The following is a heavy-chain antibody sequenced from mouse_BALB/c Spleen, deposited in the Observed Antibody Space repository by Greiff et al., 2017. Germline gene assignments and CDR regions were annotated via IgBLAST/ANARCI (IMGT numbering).Heavy chain of an antibody. J-gene: IGHJ2*01. CDR3: AKEGGYGLHFDY. CDR2: ISYSGST. Sequence: EVKLVESGPGLVKPSQSLSLTCTVTGYSITSDYAWNWIRQFPGNKLEWMGYISYSGSTSYNPSLKSRISITRDTSKNQFFLQLNSVTTEDTATYYCAKEGGYGLHFDYWGQGTTLTVSS. CDR1: GYSITSDYA. D-gene: IGHD2-2*01. V-gene: IGHV3-2*02.